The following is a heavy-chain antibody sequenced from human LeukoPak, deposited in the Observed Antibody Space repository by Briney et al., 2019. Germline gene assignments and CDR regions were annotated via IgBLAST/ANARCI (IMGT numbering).Heavy chain of an antibody. CDR2: INPNSGGT. CDR3: ARGLLWFGESQQYNWFDP. V-gene: IGHV1-2*02. J-gene: IGHJ5*02. Sequence: ASVKVSCKASGYTFTGYYMHGVRQAPGQGLEWMGWINPNSGGTNYAQKFQGRVTMTRDTSISTAYMELSRLRSDDTAVYYCARGLLWFGESQQYNWFDPWGQGTLVTVSS. D-gene: IGHD3-10*01. CDR1: GYTFTGYY.